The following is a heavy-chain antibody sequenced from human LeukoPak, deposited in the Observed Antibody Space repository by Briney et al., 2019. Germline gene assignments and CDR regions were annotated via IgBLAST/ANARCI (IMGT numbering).Heavy chain of an antibody. CDR3: AREGPINNGDLDY. J-gene: IGHJ4*02. CDR2: ISSSGRYI. Sequence: GGSLRLSCAASGLTFSSYSMNWVRQAPGKGLEWVSSISSSGRYIFHADSVKGRFTISRDNAQNSLYLQMNSLRAEDTAVYYCAREGPINNGDLDYWGQGTLVTVSS. V-gene: IGHV3-21*01. D-gene: IGHD1/OR15-1a*01. CDR1: GLTFSSYS.